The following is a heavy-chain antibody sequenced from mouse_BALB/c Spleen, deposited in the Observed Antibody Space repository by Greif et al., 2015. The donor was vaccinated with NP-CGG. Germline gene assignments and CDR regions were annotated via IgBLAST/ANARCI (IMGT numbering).Heavy chain of an antibody. CDR1: GFTFTDYY. J-gene: IGHJ2*01. D-gene: IGHD3-3*01. CDR2: IRNKANGYTT. V-gene: IGHV7-3*02. CDR3: ARDMKWGRAYYFDY. Sequence: EVQLVESGGGLVQPGGSLRLSCATSGFTFTDYYMSWVRQPPGKALEWLGFIRNKANGYTTEYSASVKGRFTISRDNSQSILYLQMNTLRAEDSATYYCARDMKWGRAYYFDYWGQGTTLTVSS.